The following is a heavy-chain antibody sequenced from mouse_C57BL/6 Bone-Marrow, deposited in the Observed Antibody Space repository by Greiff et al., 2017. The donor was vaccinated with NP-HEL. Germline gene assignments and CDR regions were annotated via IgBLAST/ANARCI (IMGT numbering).Heavy chain of an antibody. CDR3: ARLLYAMDY. CDR2: ISYDGSN. Sequence: DVKLVESGPGLVKPSQSLSLTCSVTGYSITSGYYWNWIRQFPGNKLEWMGYISYDGSNNYNPSLKNRISITRDTSKNQFFLKLNSVTTEDTATYYCARLLYAMDYWGQGTSVTVSS. CDR1: GYSITSGYY. J-gene: IGHJ4*01. V-gene: IGHV3-6*01.